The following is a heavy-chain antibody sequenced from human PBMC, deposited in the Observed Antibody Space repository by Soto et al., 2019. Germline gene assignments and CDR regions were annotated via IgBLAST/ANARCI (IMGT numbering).Heavy chain of an antibody. CDR2: ISSSGSTI. CDR3: ARYSYDSSGCDY. V-gene: IGHV3-48*03. CDR1: GFTFSSYE. J-gene: IGHJ4*02. Sequence: GGSLRLSCAASGFTFSSYEMNWVRQAPGKGLEWVSYISSSGSTIYYADSVKGRFTISRDNAKNSLYLQMNSLRAEDTAVYYCARYSYDSSGCDYWGQGTLVPVSS. D-gene: IGHD3-22*01.